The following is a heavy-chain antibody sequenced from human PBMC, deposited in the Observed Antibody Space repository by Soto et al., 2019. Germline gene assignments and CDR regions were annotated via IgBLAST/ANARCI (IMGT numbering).Heavy chain of an antibody. Sequence: PSETLSLTCTVSGGSISSYYWSWIRQPPGKGLEWIGYIYYSGSTNYNPPLKSRVTISVDTSKNQFSLKLSSVTAADTAVYYCARDIVKFDPWGQGTLVTV. D-gene: IGHD1-26*01. J-gene: IGHJ5*02. CDR3: ARDIVKFDP. CDR2: IYYSGST. CDR1: GGSISSYY. V-gene: IGHV4-59*01.